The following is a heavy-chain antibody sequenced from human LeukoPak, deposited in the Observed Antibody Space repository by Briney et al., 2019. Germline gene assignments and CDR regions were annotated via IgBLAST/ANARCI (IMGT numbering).Heavy chain of an antibody. CDR3: ARVSSSSWYDWFDP. CDR2: MNPNSGNT. J-gene: IGHJ5*02. V-gene: IGHV1-8*01. Sequence: GASVKVSCTASGYTFTSYDINWVRQATGQGLEWMGWMNPNSGNTGYAQEFQGRVTMTRNTSISTAYMELSSLRSEDTAVYYCARVSSSSWYDWFDPWGQGTLVTVSS. CDR1: GYTFTSYD. D-gene: IGHD6-13*01.